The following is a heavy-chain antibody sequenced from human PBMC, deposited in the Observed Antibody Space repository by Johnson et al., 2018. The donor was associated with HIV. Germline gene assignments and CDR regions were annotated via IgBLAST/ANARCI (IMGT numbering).Heavy chain of an antibody. D-gene: IGHD3-10*01. CDR3: VSAGAHLAWVAFDV. CDR1: GFTFSSYA. V-gene: IGHV3-30-3*01. J-gene: IGHJ3*01. Sequence: QVQLVESGGGVVQPGRSLRLSCAASGFTFSSYAMHWVRQAPGKGLEWVAVISYDGSNKYYDDSVKGRFTISRDNAKNSLYLQMNSLKAEDTAFYYCVSAGAHLAWVAFDVWGQGTAVTVSS. CDR2: ISYDGSNK.